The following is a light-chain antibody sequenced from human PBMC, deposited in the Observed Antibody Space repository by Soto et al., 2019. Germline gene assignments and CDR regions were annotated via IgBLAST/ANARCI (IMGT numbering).Light chain of an antibody. CDR1: SSNIGSHT. CDR2: SNN. V-gene: IGLV1-44*01. Sequence: QPVLTQPPSASGTPGQRVTISCSGSSSNIGSHTVNWYQQLPGTAPKLLIYSNNLRPSGVPDRFSGSMSGTSASLAISGLQSEDEADYYCATWDDSRNGRVVFGGGTKLTVL. CDR3: ATWDDSRNGRVV. J-gene: IGLJ2*01.